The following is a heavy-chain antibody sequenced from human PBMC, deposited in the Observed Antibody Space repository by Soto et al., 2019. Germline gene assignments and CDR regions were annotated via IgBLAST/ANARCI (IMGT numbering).Heavy chain of an antibody. CDR1: GGTFSSYA. D-gene: IGHD2-2*03. J-gene: IGHJ4*02. CDR2: IIPIFGTA. Sequence: SVKVSCKASGGTFSSYAISWVRQAPGQGLEWMGGIIPIFGTANYAQKFQGRVTITADESTSTAYMELSSLRSEDTAVYYCARELDIVVVPAAMGLGYWGQGTLVTVSS. CDR3: ARELDIVVVPAAMGLGY. V-gene: IGHV1-69*13.